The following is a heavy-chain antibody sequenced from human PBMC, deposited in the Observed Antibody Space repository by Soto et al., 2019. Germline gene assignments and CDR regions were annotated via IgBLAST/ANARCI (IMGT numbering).Heavy chain of an antibody. CDR1: CGSISSSNYY. CDR2: IYYSGTT. D-gene: IGHD3-3*01. CDR3: ARLTHYNFWSASYSQTYYFDY. V-gene: IGHV4-39*01. Sequence: SETLSLTCTVSCGSISSSNYYWGWIRQPPGKGLEWIANIYYSGTTYYNPSLKSRVTMSVDTSKDQFSLRLSSVTPADTALYYCARLTHYNFWSASYSQTYYFDYWGQGTLVTVSS. J-gene: IGHJ4*02.